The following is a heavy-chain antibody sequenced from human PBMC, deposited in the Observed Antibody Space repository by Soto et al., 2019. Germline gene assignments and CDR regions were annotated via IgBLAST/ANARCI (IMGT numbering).Heavy chain of an antibody. CDR3: AKDKGVAGTTTRYYYYYGMDV. J-gene: IGHJ6*02. D-gene: IGHD6-19*01. CDR1: GFTFSSYG. CDR2: ISYDGSNK. Sequence: GGSLRLSCAASGFTFSSYGMHWVRQAPGKGLEWVAVISYDGSNKYYADSVKGRFTISRDNSKNTLYLQMNSLRAEDTAVYYCAKDKGVAGTTTRYYYYYGMDVWGQGITVTVSS. V-gene: IGHV3-30*18.